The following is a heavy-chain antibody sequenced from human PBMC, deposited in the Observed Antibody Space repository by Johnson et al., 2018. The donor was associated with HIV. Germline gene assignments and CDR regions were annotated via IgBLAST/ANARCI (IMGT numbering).Heavy chain of an antibody. CDR1: GFTFSSYW. Sequence: MLLVESGGGVVQPGRSLRLSCAASGFTFSSYWMSWVRQAPGKGLEWVANIKQDGSEKYYVDSVKGRFTISRDNAKNSLYLQMNSLRAEDTAVYYCARSPEGDAFDIWGQGTMVTVSS. J-gene: IGHJ3*02. CDR2: IKQDGSEK. CDR3: ARSPEGDAFDI. V-gene: IGHV3-7*04.